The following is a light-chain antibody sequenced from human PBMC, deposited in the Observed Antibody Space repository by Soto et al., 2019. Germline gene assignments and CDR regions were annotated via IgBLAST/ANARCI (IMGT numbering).Light chain of an antibody. V-gene: IGKV3-20*01. Sequence: EIVLTQSPGTLSLSPGERATLSCRASQSVSSNYLAWYQQKPGQAPRLLIYGASSRATGIPDRFSGSESGTDFTLTISTLEPDDFAVYYCQQYANSPYTFGQGTKLEIK. J-gene: IGKJ2*01. CDR1: QSVSSNY. CDR3: QQYANSPYT. CDR2: GAS.